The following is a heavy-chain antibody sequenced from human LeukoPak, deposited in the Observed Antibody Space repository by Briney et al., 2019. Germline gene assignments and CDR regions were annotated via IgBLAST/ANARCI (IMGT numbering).Heavy chain of an antibody. Sequence: SETLSLTCTVSGGSISSSSYYWGWIRQPPGKGLEWIGSIYYSGSTYYNPSLKSRVTISVDTSKNQFSLKLSSVTAADTAVYYCASVRTYYDILTGYYADAFDIWGQGTMVTVSS. J-gene: IGHJ3*02. CDR3: ASVRTYYDILTGYYADAFDI. V-gene: IGHV4-39*07. CDR1: GGSISSSSYY. CDR2: IYYSGST. D-gene: IGHD3-9*01.